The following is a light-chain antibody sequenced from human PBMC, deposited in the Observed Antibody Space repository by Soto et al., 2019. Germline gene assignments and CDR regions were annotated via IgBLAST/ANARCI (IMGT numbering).Light chain of an antibody. CDR3: QQYNNGPTYT. CDR2: GAS. Sequence: EIVMTQSPATLSVSPGERATLSCRASQSISSSLAWYQQKPGQAPRLLIYGASTRATGIPARFSGSGSGTEFTPTISSLQSEDFAVSYCQQYNNGPTYTFGQGTKLEIK. CDR1: QSISSS. J-gene: IGKJ2*01. V-gene: IGKV3-15*01.